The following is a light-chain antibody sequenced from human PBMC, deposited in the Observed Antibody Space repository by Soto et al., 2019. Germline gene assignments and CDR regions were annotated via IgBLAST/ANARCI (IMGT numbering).Light chain of an antibody. Sequence: QSALTQPRSVSGSPGQSVTISCTGTSSDVGGYNYVSWYQQYAGNTPKLLIYDVSKRPSGVPDRFSGSKSGNTASLSISGLQAEDEADYYCCSYAGTYTEVFGGGTKLTVL. V-gene: IGLV2-11*01. CDR1: SSDVGGYNY. J-gene: IGLJ2*01. CDR3: CSYAGTYTEV. CDR2: DVS.